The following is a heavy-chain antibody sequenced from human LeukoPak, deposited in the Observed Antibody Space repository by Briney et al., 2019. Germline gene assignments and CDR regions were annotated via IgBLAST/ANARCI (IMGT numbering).Heavy chain of an antibody. J-gene: IGHJ4*02. D-gene: IGHD2-15*01. CDR1: GASISSYY. V-gene: IGHV4-59*01. CDR2: IYYSGST. Sequence: SETLSLTCTVSGASISSYYWSWTRQPPGKGLEWIGYIYYSGSTNYNPSLKSRVTISVDTSKNQFSLKLSSVTAADTAVYYCARAYCSGGSCYRAFDYWGQGTLVTVSS. CDR3: ARAYCSGGSCYRAFDY.